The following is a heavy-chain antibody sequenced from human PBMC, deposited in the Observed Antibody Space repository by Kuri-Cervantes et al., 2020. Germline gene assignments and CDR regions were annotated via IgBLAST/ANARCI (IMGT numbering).Heavy chain of an antibody. Sequence: SVNVSCKASGGTFSRYAISSVRQAPGQGLEWIGGIIPIFGTANYAQKFQGRVTITADKSTSTAYMELSSLRSEDTAVYYCARGSGSYSEYYFDYWGQGTLVTVSS. D-gene: IGHD1-26*01. CDR1: GGTFSRYA. CDR3: ARGSGSYSEYYFDY. V-gene: IGHV1-69*06. CDR2: IIPIFGTA. J-gene: IGHJ4*02.